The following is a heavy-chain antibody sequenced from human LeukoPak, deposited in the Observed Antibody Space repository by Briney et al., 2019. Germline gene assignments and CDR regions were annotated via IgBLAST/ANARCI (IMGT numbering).Heavy chain of an antibody. Sequence: PSETLSLTCAVYGGSFSGYYWSWIRQPPGKGLEWIGEINHSGSTYYNPSLKSRVTISVDRSKNQFSLKLSSVTAADTAVCYCARVVRTIRAFDYWGQGTLVTVSS. CDR3: ARVVRTIRAFDY. V-gene: IGHV4-34*01. CDR1: GGSFSGYY. CDR2: INHSGST. J-gene: IGHJ4*02. D-gene: IGHD5-12*01.